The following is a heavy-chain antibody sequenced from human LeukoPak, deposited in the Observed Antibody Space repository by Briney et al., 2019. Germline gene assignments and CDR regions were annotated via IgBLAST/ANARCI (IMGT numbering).Heavy chain of an antibody. V-gene: IGHV1-69*13. CDR2: IIPIFGTA. CDR3: ARDDSTSLLFQH. CDR1: GGTFSSYA. D-gene: IGHD2-2*01. Sequence: SVKVSCKASGGTFSSYAINWVRQAPGQGLEWMGGIIPIFGTANYAQKFQGRVTITADESTRTAYMELSSLRSEDTAVYYCARDDSTSLLFQHWGQGTLVTVSS. J-gene: IGHJ1*01.